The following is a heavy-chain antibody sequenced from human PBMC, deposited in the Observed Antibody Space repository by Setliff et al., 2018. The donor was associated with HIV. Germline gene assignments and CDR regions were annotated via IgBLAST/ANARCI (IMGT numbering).Heavy chain of an antibody. D-gene: IGHD1-20*01. Sequence: SETLSLTCAVSGYSISSGYYWGWIRQPPGKGLEWIGSIFHSASTTYNPSLKSRVTISVDTSKNQFSLNLSSVTATDTAVYYCARAVYYFDFWGQGTLVTVSS. CDR3: ARAVYYFDF. J-gene: IGHJ4*02. CDR2: IFHSAST. V-gene: IGHV4-38-2*01. CDR1: GYSISSGYY.